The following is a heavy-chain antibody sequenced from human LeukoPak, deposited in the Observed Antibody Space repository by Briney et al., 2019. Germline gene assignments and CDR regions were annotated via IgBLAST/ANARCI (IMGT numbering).Heavy chain of an antibody. Sequence: SETLSLTCSVSGGSISSYYWSWIRQPPGRGLEWIGYIYYSGRTSYNPSLKSRVTISVDTSKNQFSLKLTSVIAADTAVYYCARVQRITIFGVIHNWFDPWGQGTLVTVSS. V-gene: IGHV4-59*01. J-gene: IGHJ5*02. CDR3: ARVQRITIFGVIHNWFDP. CDR1: GGSISSYY. CDR2: IYYSGRT. D-gene: IGHD3-3*01.